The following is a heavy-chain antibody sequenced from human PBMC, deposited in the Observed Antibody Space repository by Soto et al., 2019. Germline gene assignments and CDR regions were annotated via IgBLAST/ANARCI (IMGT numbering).Heavy chain of an antibody. CDR2: IIPIFGTA. Sequence: QVQLVQSGAEVKKPGSSVKVSCKASGGTFSSYAISWVRQAPGQGLEWMGGIIPIFGTADYAQKFQGRVTITADESTSTAYMDLSSLRSEDTXXXXXXXXXXXXXXXXXXXVWGQGTTVTVSS. J-gene: IGHJ6*02. CDR3: XXXXXXXXXXXXXXV. V-gene: IGHV1-69*12. CDR1: GGTFSSYA.